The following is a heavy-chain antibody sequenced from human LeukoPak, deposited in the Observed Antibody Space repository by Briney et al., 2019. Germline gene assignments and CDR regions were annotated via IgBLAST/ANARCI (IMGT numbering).Heavy chain of an antibody. D-gene: IGHD3-10*01. Sequence: SETLSLTCAVYGGSFSGYYWSWIRQPPGKGLEWIGEINHSGSTNYNPSLKSRVTISVDTSKNQFSLKLSSVTAADTAVYYCARGRLLWFGELSLAFDIWGQGTMVTVSS. J-gene: IGHJ3*02. V-gene: IGHV4-34*01. CDR2: INHSGST. CDR1: GGSFSGYY. CDR3: ARGRLLWFGELSLAFDI.